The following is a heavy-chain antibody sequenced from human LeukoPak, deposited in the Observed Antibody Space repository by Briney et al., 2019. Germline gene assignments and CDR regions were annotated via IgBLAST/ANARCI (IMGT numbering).Heavy chain of an antibody. J-gene: IGHJ4*02. Sequence: GGSLRLSYAASGFIFSDYNMNWVRQAPGKGLEWVSYISSGGSTRYYGDSVKGRFTISRDNVKNSVFLQMNSLTDEDTAVYYCAREPPGNYDGTGDYYAYFDWWGQGTLVTVSS. D-gene: IGHD3-22*01. CDR2: ISSGGSTR. V-gene: IGHV3-48*02. CDR3: AREPPGNYDGTGDYYAYFDW. CDR1: GFIFSDYN.